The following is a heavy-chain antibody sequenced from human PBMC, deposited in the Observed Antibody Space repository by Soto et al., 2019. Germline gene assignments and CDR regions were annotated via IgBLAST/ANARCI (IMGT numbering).Heavy chain of an antibody. V-gene: IGHV2-5*02. CDR3: AYLPCSGGSCYWFSFSGMDV. Sequence: QITLKESGPTLVKPTQTLTLTCTFSGFSLSTSGVGVAWIRQPPGKALEWLALIYWDVAKRYRPSLESRLTTTKDTSKNQVVVTMTNMDSVDTATYYCAYLPCSGGSCYWFSFSGMDVWGQGTTVTVSS. CDR1: GFSLSTSGVG. J-gene: IGHJ6*02. CDR2: IYWDVAK. D-gene: IGHD2-15*01.